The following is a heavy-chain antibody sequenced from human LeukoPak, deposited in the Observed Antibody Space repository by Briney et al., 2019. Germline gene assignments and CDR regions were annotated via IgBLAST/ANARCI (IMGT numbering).Heavy chain of an antibody. V-gene: IGHV3-9*01. Sequence: PGGSLRLSCAASGFTFDDYAMHWVRQAPGKGLEWVSGISWNSGSIGYADSVKGRFTIPRDNAKNSLYLQMNSLRAEDTAVYYCAREPYYYDSSGHDYWGQGTLVTVSS. D-gene: IGHD3-22*01. CDR3: AREPYYYDSSGHDY. CDR1: GFTFDDYA. CDR2: ISWNSGSI. J-gene: IGHJ4*02.